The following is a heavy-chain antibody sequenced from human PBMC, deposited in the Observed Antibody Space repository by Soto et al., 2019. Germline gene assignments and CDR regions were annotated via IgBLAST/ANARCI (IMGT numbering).Heavy chain of an antibody. V-gene: IGHV1-18*01. D-gene: IGHD2-2*01. Sequence: QGQLVQSGVEVKKPGASVKVSCSASGNTFTNFGVTWVRQAPGQGLEWMGWISPYTDDPRYAQKFQARVTMTIDTSTRTAYLDLSSLTSGDTAVYYCGRVIPGAEAWFHPWGQGTLVTVSS. J-gene: IGHJ5*02. CDR3: GRVIPGAEAWFHP. CDR2: ISPYTDDP. CDR1: GNTFTNFG.